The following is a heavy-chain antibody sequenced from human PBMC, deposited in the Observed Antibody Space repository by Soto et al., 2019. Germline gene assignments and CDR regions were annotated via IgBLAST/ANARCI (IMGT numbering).Heavy chain of an antibody. CDR3: ARRARPDFYYMDV. J-gene: IGHJ6*03. CDR2: ISSNGVGT. D-gene: IGHD6-6*01. CDR1: GFTLGGFA. Sequence: EVQLAESGGGLAQPGGSRRLSCAAPGFTLGGFAMDWVRKPPGKGLEYVSGISSNGVGTYYANSVQGRFTISRDNSKNTVYLQMGSLRPEDMAVYYCARRARPDFYYMDVWGKGTTVTVSS. V-gene: IGHV3-64*01.